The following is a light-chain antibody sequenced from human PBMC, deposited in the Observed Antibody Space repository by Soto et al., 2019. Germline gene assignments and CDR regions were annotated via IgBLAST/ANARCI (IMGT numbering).Light chain of an antibody. J-gene: IGKJ2*02. CDR1: QNVGNN. Sequence: VLTQSPATLSLSPGESATLSCRASQNVGNNLAWYQQKSGQAPRLLIYAASDRATGVPARFSGRMSGTDFTLTISSLAPADFATYFCQQRSRWPRGTFGRGTKLE. V-gene: IGKV3-11*01. CDR3: QQRSRWPRGT. CDR2: AAS.